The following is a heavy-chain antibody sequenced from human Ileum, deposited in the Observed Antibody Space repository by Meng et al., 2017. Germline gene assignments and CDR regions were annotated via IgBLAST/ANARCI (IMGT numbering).Heavy chain of an antibody. CDR1: GGSFSGYY. V-gene: IGHV4-34*01. D-gene: IGHD3-16*01. Sequence: VQLQPLGAGLFKPSGTLSLTCAVYGGSFSGYYWGWIRQPPGKGLEWIGEINHSGSTNYNPSLKSRVTISVDTSKNQFSLKLSSVTAADTAVYYCARGGGRYGPDFDYWGQGTLVTVSS. CDR3: ARGGGRYGPDFDY. CDR2: INHSGST. J-gene: IGHJ4*02.